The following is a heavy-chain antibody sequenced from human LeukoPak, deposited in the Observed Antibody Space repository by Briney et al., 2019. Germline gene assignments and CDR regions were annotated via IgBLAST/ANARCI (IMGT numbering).Heavy chain of an antibody. D-gene: IGHD6-13*01. V-gene: IGHV4-61*02. CDR1: GGSISSGSYY. CDR3: ARSRYSSSWYEESGY. Sequence: TLSLTCTVSGGSISSGSYYWSWIRQPAGKGLEWIGRIYTSGSTNYNPSLKSRVTISVDTSKNQFSLKLSSVTAADTAVYYCARSRYSSSWYEESGYWGQGTLVIVSS. J-gene: IGHJ4*02. CDR2: IYTSGST.